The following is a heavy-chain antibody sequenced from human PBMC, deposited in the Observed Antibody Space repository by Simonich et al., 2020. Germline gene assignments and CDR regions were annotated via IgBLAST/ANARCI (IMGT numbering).Heavy chain of an antibody. CDR2: IYYSGST. CDR3: ARLPDY. V-gene: IGHV4-59*08. CDR1: GGSISSYY. J-gene: IGHJ4*02. Sequence: QVQLQESGPGLVKPSETLSLTCTVSGGSISSYYWSWIRQPPGKGLEWIGYIYYSGSTTYNPSHKSRVTISVDTSKNQFSLKLSSVTAADTAVYYCARLPDYWGQGTLVTVSS.